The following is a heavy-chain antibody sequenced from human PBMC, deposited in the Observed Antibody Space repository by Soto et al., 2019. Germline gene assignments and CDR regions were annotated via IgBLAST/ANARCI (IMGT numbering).Heavy chain of an antibody. CDR1: GFTFSSYA. Sequence: GGSLRLSCAASGFTFSSYAMSWVRHAPGKGLEWVSAISGSGGSTYYADSVKGRFTISRDNSKNTLYLQMNSLRAEDTAVYYCAKGRLYNWFHPWGQGTLVTVSS. CDR3: AKGRLYNWFHP. V-gene: IGHV3-23*01. J-gene: IGHJ5*02. CDR2: ISGSGGST.